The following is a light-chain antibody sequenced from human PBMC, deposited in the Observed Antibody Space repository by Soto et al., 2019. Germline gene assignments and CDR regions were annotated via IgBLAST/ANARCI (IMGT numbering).Light chain of an antibody. Sequence: DIQLTQSPSFLSASVGDRVTITCRASQGINIFLAWFQQKPGKAPNLLISAASTLQSGVPSRFIGSGSETEFTLTITSLQPEDSASYYCQQRNSYPRTFGQGTKVEI. V-gene: IGKV1-9*01. J-gene: IGKJ2*01. CDR2: AAS. CDR3: QQRNSYPRT. CDR1: QGINIF.